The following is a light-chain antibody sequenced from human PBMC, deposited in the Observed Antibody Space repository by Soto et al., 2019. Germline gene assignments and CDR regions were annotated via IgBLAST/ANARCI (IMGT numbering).Light chain of an antibody. CDR3: MQALQSPPT. Sequence: EIVMTQSPLYLPVSPGEPDSISCRSSQSLLNKNGRNCLDWYLQKPGQSPQLLIHLGSTRASGVPDRFSGSGSGTDFSLHISRVEAEDVGVYYCMQALQSPPTFGGGTKVDIK. CDR2: LGS. J-gene: IGKJ4*01. V-gene: IGKV2-28*01. CDR1: QSLLNKNGRNC.